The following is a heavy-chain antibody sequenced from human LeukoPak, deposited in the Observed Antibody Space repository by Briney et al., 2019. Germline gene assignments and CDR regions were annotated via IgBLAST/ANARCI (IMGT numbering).Heavy chain of an antibody. Sequence: ASVKVSCKASGYTFTSYHMHWVRQAPGQGLEWTGIINPSGGSTSYAQKFQGRVTMTRDTSTSTVYMELSSLRSEDTAVYYCARTSMVRGVISPNFDYWGQGTLVTVSS. V-gene: IGHV1-46*01. CDR1: GYTFTSYH. CDR3: ARTSMVRGVISPNFDY. D-gene: IGHD3-10*01. CDR2: INPSGGST. J-gene: IGHJ4*02.